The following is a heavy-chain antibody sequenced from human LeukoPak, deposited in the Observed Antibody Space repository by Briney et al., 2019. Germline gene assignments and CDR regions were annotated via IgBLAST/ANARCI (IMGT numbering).Heavy chain of an antibody. J-gene: IGHJ6*02. CDR1: GFTFSGNW. V-gene: IGHV3-74*01. CDR2: LDSDASIT. CDR3: ARVPGYSGYFYGMDV. Sequence: GGSLRLSCAASGFTFSGNWMHWVRQAPGKGLVWVSRLDSDASITNYADSVKGRFTISSDNAKNTLYLHMNSLTAEDTAVYYCARVPGYSGYFYGMDVWGQGTTVTVSS. D-gene: IGHD5-12*01.